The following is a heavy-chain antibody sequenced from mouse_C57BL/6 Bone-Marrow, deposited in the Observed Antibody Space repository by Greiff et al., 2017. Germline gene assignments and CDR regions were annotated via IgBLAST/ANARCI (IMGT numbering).Heavy chain of an antibody. Sequence: EVKLVESGGGLVQPGGSLKLSCAASGFTFSDYYMYWVRQTPEKRLEWVAYISNGGGSTYYPDTVKGRFTISRDNAKNTLYLQMSRLKSEDTAMYYCARGGQLRLPAMDYWGQGTSVTVSS. D-gene: IGHD3-2*02. CDR3: ARGGQLRLPAMDY. J-gene: IGHJ4*01. CDR1: GFTFSDYY. CDR2: ISNGGGST. V-gene: IGHV5-12*01.